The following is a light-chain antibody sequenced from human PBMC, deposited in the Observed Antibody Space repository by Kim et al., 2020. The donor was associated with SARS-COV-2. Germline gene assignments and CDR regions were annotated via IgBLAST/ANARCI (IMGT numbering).Light chain of an antibody. J-gene: IGKJ2*01. CDR3: QQYKNWPYT. Sequence: SVSPGERATLSCRASQSVSSNLAWYQQKPGQAPRLFIYGAFTRATGIPARFSGSGSGTEFTLTINSLQSEDFAVYYCQQYKNWPYTFGQGTKLEIK. CDR2: GAF. CDR1: QSVSSN. V-gene: IGKV3-15*01.